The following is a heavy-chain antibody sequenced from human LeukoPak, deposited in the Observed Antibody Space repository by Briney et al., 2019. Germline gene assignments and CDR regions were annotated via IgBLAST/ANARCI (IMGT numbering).Heavy chain of an antibody. J-gene: IGHJ4*02. Sequence: SQTLSLTCTVSGGSISSGDYYWSWIRQPAGKGLEWIGRISTSGTINYNPSLKSRVTLAEDTSKNQFSLKLTSVTAADTAVYYCARDTWFGEVDYWGQGTLVTVSS. CDR1: GGSISSGDYY. CDR2: ISTSGTI. D-gene: IGHD3-10*01. V-gene: IGHV4-61*02. CDR3: ARDTWFGEVDY.